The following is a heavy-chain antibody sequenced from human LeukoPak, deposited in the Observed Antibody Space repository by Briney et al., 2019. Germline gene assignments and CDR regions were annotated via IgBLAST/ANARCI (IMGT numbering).Heavy chain of an antibody. D-gene: IGHD4-17*01. Sequence: GASVKVSCKASGYNFISYGISWVRQAPGQGLEWMGWINTYNGNTNYAQKYQGRVTMTTDTSTSTAYMELRSLRSDDTAVYYCARDFRATVTTVFDYWGQGTLVTVSS. CDR1: GYNFISYG. V-gene: IGHV1-18*04. J-gene: IGHJ4*02. CDR2: INTYNGNT. CDR3: ARDFRATVTTVFDY.